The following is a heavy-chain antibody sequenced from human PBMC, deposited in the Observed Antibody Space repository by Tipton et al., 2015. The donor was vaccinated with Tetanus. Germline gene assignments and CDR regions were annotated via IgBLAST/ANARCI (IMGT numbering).Heavy chain of an antibody. Sequence: SLRLSCVGSGFTFGHHALHWVRQAPGKGLEWVAVISFDGADHYYADSVKGRFTISRDNAKNSLFLQMSSLGGDDTAVYYCVSGSALDYWGQGTLITVSS. J-gene: IGHJ4*02. CDR2: ISFDGADH. CDR1: GFTFGHHA. V-gene: IGHV3-30*07. D-gene: IGHD6-25*01. CDR3: VSGSALDY.